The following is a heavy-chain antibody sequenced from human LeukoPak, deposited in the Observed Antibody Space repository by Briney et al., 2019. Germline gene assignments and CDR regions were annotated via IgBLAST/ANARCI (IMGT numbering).Heavy chain of an antibody. CDR2: INPNSGGT. V-gene: IGHV1-2*02. CDR3: ARVLWISGRGSQNWFDP. Sequence: ASVKVSCKASGYTFTSYYMHWVRQAPGQGLEWMGWINPNSGGTNYAQKFQGRVTMTRDTSISTAYMELSRLRSDDTAVYYCARVLWISGRGSQNWFDPWGQGTLVTVSS. CDR1: GYTFTSYY. D-gene: IGHD1-26*01. J-gene: IGHJ5*02.